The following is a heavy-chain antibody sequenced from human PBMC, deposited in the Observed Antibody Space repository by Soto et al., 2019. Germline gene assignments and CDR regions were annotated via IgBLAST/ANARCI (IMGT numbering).Heavy chain of an antibody. V-gene: IGHV1-8*01. CDR3: SRLPPRITMVRGRGGY. Sequence: QVQLVQSGAEVKKPGASVKVSCKASGYTFTSYDINWVRQATGQGLEWMGWMNPNSGNTGYAQKFQGRVTMTRNTSISTAYMELSSLRSEDTAVSYCSRLPPRITMVRGRGGYWGQGTLVTVSS. CDR2: MNPNSGNT. CDR1: GYTFTSYD. D-gene: IGHD3-10*01. J-gene: IGHJ4*02.